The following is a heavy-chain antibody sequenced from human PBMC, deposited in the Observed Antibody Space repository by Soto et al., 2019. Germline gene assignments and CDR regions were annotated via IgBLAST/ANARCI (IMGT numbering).Heavy chain of an antibody. D-gene: IGHD6-19*01. CDR3: AREITSGWNAFDC. CDR2: IYAGGTS. J-gene: IGHJ4*02. Sequence: EVQLVESGGGLVQPGGSLRLSCAASGFTVRTSYMNWVRQSPGMGLEWLSVIYAGGTSYHADSVKGRFTISRDESRNTVYLQMNSLRAEDTAVYYCAREITSGWNAFDCWGQGTLVTVSS. CDR1: GFTVRTSY. V-gene: IGHV3-66*01.